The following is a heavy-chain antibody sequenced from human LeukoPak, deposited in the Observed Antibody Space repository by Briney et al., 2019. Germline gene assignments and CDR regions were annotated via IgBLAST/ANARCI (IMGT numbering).Heavy chain of an antibody. CDR2: IYYSGST. V-gene: IGHV4-39*07. J-gene: IGHJ3*02. Sequence: SETLSLTCSVSGGSISGSSYYWGWIRQPPGKGLEWIGSIYYSGSTYYNLSLKSRVTISVDTSKNQFSLKLSSVTAADTAVYYCAKNTIFGELGEEDAFDIWGQGTMVTVSS. D-gene: IGHD3-3*01. CDR3: AKNTIFGELGEEDAFDI. CDR1: GGSISGSSYY.